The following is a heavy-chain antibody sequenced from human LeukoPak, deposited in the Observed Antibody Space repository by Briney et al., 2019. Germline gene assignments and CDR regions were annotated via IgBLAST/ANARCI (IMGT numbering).Heavy chain of an antibody. D-gene: IGHD6-13*01. Sequence: GGSLRLSCAASGFTFRNYWMSWVRRAPGTGLEWVANIKQDGSDRNYVTSVRGRFTISRDNSKNTLYLQMNSLRAEDTAVYYCAKTRPLDSSSWSHGDYWGQGTLVTVSS. CDR2: IKQDGSDR. J-gene: IGHJ4*02. CDR3: AKTRPLDSSSWSHGDY. CDR1: GFTFRNYW. V-gene: IGHV3-7*03.